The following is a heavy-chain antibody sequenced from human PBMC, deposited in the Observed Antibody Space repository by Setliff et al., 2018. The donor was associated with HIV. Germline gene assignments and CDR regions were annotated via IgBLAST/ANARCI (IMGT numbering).Heavy chain of an antibody. CDR1: GFSFSSYA. J-gene: IGHJ4*02. Sequence: LRLSCVGAGFSFSSYAMTWVRQASGGGLEWVSIIYSDGSTTYYADSVKGRFLISRDDSKNTVFLHMNSLRVEDTAVYYCARFRSGYFLYWGQGTLVTVSS. CDR2: IYSDGSTT. CDR3: ARFRSGYFLY. V-gene: IGHV3-23*03. D-gene: IGHD3-3*01.